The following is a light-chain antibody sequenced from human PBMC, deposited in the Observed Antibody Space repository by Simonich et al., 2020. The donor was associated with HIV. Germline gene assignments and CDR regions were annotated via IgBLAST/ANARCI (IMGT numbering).Light chain of an antibody. V-gene: IGKV1-5*03. CDR2: KAS. J-gene: IGKJ1*01. Sequence: DIQMIQSPSSLSASVGDRVTITCRASQTISSYLNWYQQKPGKAPKLLIYKASSLESGVPSRFSGSGSGTEFTLTISSLQPDDFATYYCQQYNSYSWTFGQGTKVEIK. CDR1: QTISSY. CDR3: QQYNSYSWT.